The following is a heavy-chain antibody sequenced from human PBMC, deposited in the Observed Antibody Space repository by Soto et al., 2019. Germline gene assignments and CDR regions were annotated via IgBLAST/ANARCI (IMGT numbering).Heavy chain of an antibody. CDR1: GFSLSTEGVS. Sequence: QITLEESGPTLVKPTQTLMLTCTFSGFSLSTEGVSVGWIRQPPGKALEWLAIIYWDGDRRYSPSVKNRLIISKVASKDQLVFTMTNMAPDDTATYYCAHSTLSAVGTYAYWGQGILVTVSA. J-gene: IGHJ4*02. CDR3: AHSTLSAVGTYAY. V-gene: IGHV2-5*02. CDR2: IYWDGDR. D-gene: IGHD6-13*01.